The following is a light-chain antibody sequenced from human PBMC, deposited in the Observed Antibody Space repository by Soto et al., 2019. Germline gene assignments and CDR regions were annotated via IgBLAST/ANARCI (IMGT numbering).Light chain of an antibody. CDR1: QSVNSNY. V-gene: IGKV3-20*01. CDR3: QQYGTSPHT. J-gene: IGKJ2*01. Sequence: EIVLTQSPGTLSLSPGERATLSCRASQSVNSNYLAWYQQKPGQVPRPRIYGASIRAAGVPYRLSGSGSGTDFPLTISRLEPEDYAVYYCQQYGTSPHTFGQGTKLEIK. CDR2: GAS.